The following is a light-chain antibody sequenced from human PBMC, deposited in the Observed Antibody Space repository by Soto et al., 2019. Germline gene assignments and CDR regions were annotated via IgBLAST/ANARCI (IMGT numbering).Light chain of an antibody. CDR3: MQGTQWLRGS. CDR1: QSLVYSDGNTY. CDR2: KVS. Sequence: DVLMTQSPLSLPVTLGQPASISCRSSQSLVYSDGNTYLNWFQQRPCQSPRSLIYKVSNRDSGVPDRFSGSGSGTDFTLKISRVEAEDVGVNYCMQGTQWLRGSFGQGIRLEIK. V-gene: IGKV2-30*01. J-gene: IGKJ5*01.